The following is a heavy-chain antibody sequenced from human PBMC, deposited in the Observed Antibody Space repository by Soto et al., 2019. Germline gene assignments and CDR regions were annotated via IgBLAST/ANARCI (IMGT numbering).Heavy chain of an antibody. V-gene: IGHV5-10-1*01. D-gene: IGHD2-2*01. CDR1: GYSFTSNW. Sequence: GESLKISCKGSGYSFTSNWISCVRQMPGKGLEWMGRIDPSDSYTNYSPSFQGHVTISADKSISTAYLQWSSLKASDTAMYYCARIVLVPAAHEDPCGQGPQVTVSS. CDR3: ARIVLVPAAHEDP. J-gene: IGHJ5*02. CDR2: IDPSDSYT.